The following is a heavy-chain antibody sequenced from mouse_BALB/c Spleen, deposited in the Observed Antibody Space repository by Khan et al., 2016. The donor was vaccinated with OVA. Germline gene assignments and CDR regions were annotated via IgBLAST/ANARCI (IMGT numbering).Heavy chain of an antibody. V-gene: IGHV1-9*01. D-gene: IGHD2-2*01. CDR2: IFPGSVST. CDR3: ARGGYGEFAY. Sequence: QVQLQQSGGDLMKPGASVKISCKATGYTFSSYWIEWVKQRPGHGLEWIGQIFPGSVSTTYNEKFKGKATFTADTSSNTAYMQLSSLTSEDSAVYYCARGGYGEFAYWGRGTLVTVSA. CDR1: GYTFSSYW. J-gene: IGHJ3*01.